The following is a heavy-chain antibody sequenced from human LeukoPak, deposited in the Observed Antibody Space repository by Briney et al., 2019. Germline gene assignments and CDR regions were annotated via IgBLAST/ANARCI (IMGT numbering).Heavy chain of an antibody. V-gene: IGHV3-7*01. CDR1: GFTFSNYW. D-gene: IGHD4-11*01. CDR2: INQDGSEK. J-gene: IGHJ4*02. CDR3: ASYSDWNVRDLFDY. Sequence: GGSLRLSCAASGFTFSNYWMNWVRQAPGKGLEWVANINQDGSEKYYVDSVKGRFTISRDNAKNSLYLQMNCLRAEDTAVYYCASYSDWNVRDLFDYWGQGTLVAVSS.